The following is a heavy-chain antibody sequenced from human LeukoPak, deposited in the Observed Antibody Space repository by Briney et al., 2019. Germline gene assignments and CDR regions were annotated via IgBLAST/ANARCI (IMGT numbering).Heavy chain of an antibody. Sequence: SETLSLTCTVSGGSISSYYWSWIRQPPGKGLEWIGYIYYSGSTNYNPSLKSRVTISVDTSKNQFSLKLSSVTAADTAVYYCASSIRFLEWLYAFDIWGQGTMVTVSS. CDR2: IYYSGST. CDR3: ASSIRFLEWLYAFDI. D-gene: IGHD3-3*01. CDR1: GGSISSYY. J-gene: IGHJ3*02. V-gene: IGHV4-59*08.